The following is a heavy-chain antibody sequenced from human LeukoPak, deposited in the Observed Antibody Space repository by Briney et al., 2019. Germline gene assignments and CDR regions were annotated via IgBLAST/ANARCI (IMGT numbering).Heavy chain of an antibody. Sequence: GASVKVSCKASGYTFTGYYMHWVRQAPGQGLEWMGWINPNSGGTNYAQKFQGRVTMTRDTSISTAYMELSRLRSDDTAVYYCARGHPYYYDSSGYHYLPETDYWGQGTLVTVSS. CDR2: INPNSGGT. CDR3: ARGHPYYYDSSGYHYLPETDY. V-gene: IGHV1-2*02. CDR1: GYTFTGYY. D-gene: IGHD3-22*01. J-gene: IGHJ4*02.